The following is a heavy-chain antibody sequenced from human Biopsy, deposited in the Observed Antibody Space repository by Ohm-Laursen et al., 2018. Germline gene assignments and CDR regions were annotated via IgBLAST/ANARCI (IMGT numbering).Heavy chain of an antibody. CDR2: IYYTGKT. V-gene: IGHV4-59*07. CDR3: AKNSGYSHDY. D-gene: IGHD3-22*01. Sequence: SDTQSLTCTVSDGSISGYYWSWIRQAPGKGLEWIGFIYYTGKTKSNPSLKSRLTMSVDTSKNQFSLNLTTVTTADTAVYYCAKNSGYSHDYWGPGILVTVPS. CDR1: DGSISGYY. J-gene: IGHJ4*01.